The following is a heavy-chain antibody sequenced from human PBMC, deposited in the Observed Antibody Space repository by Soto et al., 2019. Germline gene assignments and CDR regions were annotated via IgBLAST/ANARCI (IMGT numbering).Heavy chain of an antibody. Sequence: SVKVSCKASGGTFSSYAISWVRQAPGQGLEWMGGIIPIFGTANYAQKFQGRVTITADESTSTTYMELSSLRSEDTAVYYCATQTTVVRSYYYYGMDVWGQGTTVTVSS. D-gene: IGHD4-17*01. V-gene: IGHV1-69*13. CDR1: GGTFSSYA. J-gene: IGHJ6*02. CDR2: IIPIFGTA. CDR3: ATQTTVVRSYYYYGMDV.